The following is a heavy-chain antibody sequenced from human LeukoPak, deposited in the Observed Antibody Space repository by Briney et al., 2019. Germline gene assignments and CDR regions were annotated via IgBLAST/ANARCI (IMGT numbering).Heavy chain of an antibody. CDR1: GFTFSSYG. J-gene: IGHJ4*02. Sequence: GGSLRLSCAASGFTFSSYGMHWVRQAPGKGLEWVAVISYDGSNKYYADSVKGRFTISRDNSKNTLYLQMNSLRAEDTAVYYCAKDGYCSSTSCYVITGTMDYWGQGTLVTVSS. D-gene: IGHD2-2*03. V-gene: IGHV3-30*18. CDR2: ISYDGSNK. CDR3: AKDGYCSSTSCYVITGTMDY.